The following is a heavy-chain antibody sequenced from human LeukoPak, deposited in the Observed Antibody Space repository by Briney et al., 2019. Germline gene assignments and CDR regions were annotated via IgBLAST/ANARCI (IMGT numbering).Heavy chain of an antibody. Sequence: SETLSLTCSVSGGSITNYYWSWLRQPPGKGLEWIGYVSYSGSTRYNPSLESRVTTSLDTSKNQFSLKLTSVTAADTAVYFCARSPYYGSNSRGAFDVWGQGTLVTISS. J-gene: IGHJ3*01. CDR3: ARSPYYGSNSRGAFDV. CDR2: VSYSGST. CDR1: GGSITNYY. V-gene: IGHV4-59*08. D-gene: IGHD4-23*01.